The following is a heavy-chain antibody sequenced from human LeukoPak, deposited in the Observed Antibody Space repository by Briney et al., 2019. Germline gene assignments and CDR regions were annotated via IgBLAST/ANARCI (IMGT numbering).Heavy chain of an antibody. CDR2: IWYDGSNK. CDR1: GFTFSSYG. J-gene: IGHJ4*02. Sequence: PGRSLRLSCAASGFTFSSYGMHWVRQAPGKGLEWVAVIWYDGSNKYYADSVKGRFTISRDNSKNTLYLQMNSLRAEDTAVYYCAKGRDTFDYWGQGTLVTVSS. V-gene: IGHV3-33*06. CDR3: AKGRDTFDY. D-gene: IGHD5-24*01.